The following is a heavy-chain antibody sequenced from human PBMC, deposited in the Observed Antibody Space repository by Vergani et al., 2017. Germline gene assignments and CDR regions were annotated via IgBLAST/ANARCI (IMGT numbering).Heavy chain of an antibody. CDR1: GFTVSSNY. V-gene: IGHV3-66*01. CDR3: ARGRYYYDSSGYYQESAFFDY. D-gene: IGHD3-22*01. Sequence: VQLVESGGGLVKPGGSLRLSCAASGFTVSSNYMSWVRQAPGKGLELVSVIYSGGSTYYADSVKGRFTISRDNSKNTLYLQMNSLRAEDTAVYYCARGRYYYDSSGYYQESAFFDYWGQGTLVTVSS. CDR2: IYSGGST. J-gene: IGHJ4*02.